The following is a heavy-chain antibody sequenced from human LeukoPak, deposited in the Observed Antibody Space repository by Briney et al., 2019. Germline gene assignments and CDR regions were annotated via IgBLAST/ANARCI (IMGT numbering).Heavy chain of an antibody. Sequence: SETLSLTCSVSGYSISSGYYWGWIRQPPGKGLECIGTIHHTGNTYYNPSLKTRVTISVDTSKNQFSLKVSSVAAADTAVYYCARVRPADGTAYHYYYMDVWGKGTTVTVAS. D-gene: IGHD6-13*01. CDR2: IHHTGNT. V-gene: IGHV4-38-2*02. CDR1: GYSISSGYY. CDR3: ARVRPADGTAYHYYYMDV. J-gene: IGHJ6*03.